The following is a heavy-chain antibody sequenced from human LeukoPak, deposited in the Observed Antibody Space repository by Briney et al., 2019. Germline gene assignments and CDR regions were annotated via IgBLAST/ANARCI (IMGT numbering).Heavy chain of an antibody. CDR1: GYRFTSYW. J-gene: IGHJ6*02. Sequence: GESLEISFNGSGYRFTSYWIGWVRQMPGKGLEWMGIIYPGDSDTRYSPSFQGQVTISADKSISTAYLQWSSLKASDTAMYYCARRDRHYGGLYYYYGMDVGGQGTTVTVS. CDR3: ARRDRHYGGLYYYYGMDV. D-gene: IGHD4-23*01. V-gene: IGHV5-51*01. CDR2: IYPGDSDT.